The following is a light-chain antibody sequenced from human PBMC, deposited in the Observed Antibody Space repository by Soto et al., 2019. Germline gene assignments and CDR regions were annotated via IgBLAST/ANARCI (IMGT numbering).Light chain of an antibody. V-gene: IGKV1-5*01. CDR3: QQYNSYS. Sequence: DLQMTQSPSTLSSSVGDRVTITCRASQSIXRGLAWYQQKPGKAPNLLIYDASTLESGVPSRFSGSGSGTEFTLTISCLHPDEFATYYCQQYNSYSFGQGTKVDIK. CDR2: DAS. CDR1: QSIXRG. J-gene: IGKJ1*01.